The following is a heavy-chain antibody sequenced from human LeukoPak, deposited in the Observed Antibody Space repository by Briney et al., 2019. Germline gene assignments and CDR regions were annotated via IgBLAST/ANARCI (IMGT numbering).Heavy chain of an antibody. Sequence: QSGGSLRLSCAASGFTFSSYGMHWVRQAPGKGLEWVAVIWYDGSNKYYADSVKGRFTISRDNSKNTLYLQMNSLRAEDTAVYYCAKVSEGWLQLSPFDYWGQGTLVTVSS. CDR2: IWYDGSNK. V-gene: IGHV3-33*06. CDR3: AKVSEGWLQLSPFDY. CDR1: GFTFSSYG. J-gene: IGHJ4*02. D-gene: IGHD5-24*01.